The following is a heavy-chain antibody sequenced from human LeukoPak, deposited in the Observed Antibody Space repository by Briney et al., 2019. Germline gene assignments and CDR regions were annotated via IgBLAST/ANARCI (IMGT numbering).Heavy chain of an antibody. CDR1: GFTFSSYG. J-gene: IGHJ4*02. CDR2: ISYDGSNK. CDR3: AKVERNWNYNLASQTYD. Sequence: GGSLRLSCAASGFTFSSYGMHWVRQAPGKGLEWVAVISYDGSNKYYADSVKGRFTISRDNSKNTLYLQMNSLRAEDTAVYYCAKVERNWNYNLASQTYDWGQGTLVTVSS. D-gene: IGHD1-7*01. V-gene: IGHV3-30*18.